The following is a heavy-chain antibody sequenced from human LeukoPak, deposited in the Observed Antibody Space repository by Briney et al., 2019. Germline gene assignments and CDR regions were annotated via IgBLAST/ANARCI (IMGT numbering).Heavy chain of an antibody. D-gene: IGHD6-13*01. CDR3: ARSAAGTAMIKHDY. V-gene: IGHV1-18*01. J-gene: IGHJ4*02. CDR2: ISAYNGNT. Sequence: GASVKVSCKASGYTFTSYGISWVRQAPGQGLEWMGWISAYNGNTNYAQKLQGRVTMTTDTPTSTAYMELRSLRSDDTAVYYCARSAAGTAMIKHDYWGQGTLVTVSS. CDR1: GYTFTSYG.